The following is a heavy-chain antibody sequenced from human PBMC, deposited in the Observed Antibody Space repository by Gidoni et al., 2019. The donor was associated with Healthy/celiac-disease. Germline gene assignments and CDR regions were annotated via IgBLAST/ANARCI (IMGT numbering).Heavy chain of an antibody. Sequence: EVELVKSGEGVVQPGGSLKLSCAASGFTVRGAAMHWVRQASGKGMEWVCRIRRTANTQATAYAASVKGTLPISRADAKNTEYLPSNSLTTEDTSVYYCTRLPDSVHVYTWGPQGYWGQGTLVPVPP. CDR2: IRRTANTQAT. D-gene: IGHD3-16*01. CDR3: TRLPDSVHVYTWGPQGY. CDR1: GFTVRGAA. J-gene: IGHJ4*02. V-gene: IGHV3-73*01.